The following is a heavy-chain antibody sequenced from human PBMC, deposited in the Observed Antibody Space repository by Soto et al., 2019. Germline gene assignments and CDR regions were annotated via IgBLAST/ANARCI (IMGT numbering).Heavy chain of an antibody. CDR1: GYSFTSYW. J-gene: IGHJ5*02. V-gene: IGHV5-10-1*01. CDR3: VRQPYYYDSSGHWRRDWFDP. Sequence: PGESLKISCKGSGYSFTSYWISWVRQMPGKGLEWMGRIDPSDSYTNYSPSFQGHVTISADKPISTAYLQWSSLKASDTAMYYCVRQPYYYDSSGHWRRDWFDPWGQGTLVTVSS. D-gene: IGHD3-22*01. CDR2: IDPSDSYT.